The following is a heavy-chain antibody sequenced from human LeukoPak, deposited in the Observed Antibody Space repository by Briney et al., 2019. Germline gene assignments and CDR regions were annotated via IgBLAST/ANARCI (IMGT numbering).Heavy chain of an antibody. Sequence: PSETLSLTCTVSGGSISSGDHYWNWIRQPPGKGLEWIGHIYYSGGTYYNPSLKSRVTISVDTSKSQFSLKLSSVTAADTAVYYRARENGSGSSNYFDYWGQGTLVTVSS. J-gene: IGHJ4*02. V-gene: IGHV4-30-4*01. CDR1: GGSISSGDHY. CDR2: IYYSGGT. CDR3: ARENGSGSSNYFDY. D-gene: IGHD3-10*01.